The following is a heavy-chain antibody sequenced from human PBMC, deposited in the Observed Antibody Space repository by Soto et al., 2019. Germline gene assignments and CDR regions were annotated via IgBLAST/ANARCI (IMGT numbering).Heavy chain of an antibody. CDR2: INPSGGST. V-gene: IGHV1-46*01. CDR3: AIETGRGDLIPYFDY. CDR1: GYTFTSYY. J-gene: IGHJ4*02. Sequence: QVQLVQSGAEVKKPGASVKVSCKASGYTFTSYYMHWVRQAPGQGLEWMGIINPSGGSTSYAQKFQGRVTMTRDTSTSTVYMELSSLRSEDTAVYYCAIETGRGDLIPYFDYWGQGTLVTVSS. D-gene: IGHD2-21*02.